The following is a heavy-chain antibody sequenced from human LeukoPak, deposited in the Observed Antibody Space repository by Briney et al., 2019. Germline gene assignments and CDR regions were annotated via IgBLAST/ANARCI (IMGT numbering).Heavy chain of an antibody. CDR3: ARDGDSSGYYAAFDI. Sequence: GVSLRLSCAASGFTFSSYVMNWVRQAPGKGLEWVSVISGGGGSTYYADSVKGRFTISRDNSKNTLFLQMNSLRAEDTAVYYCARDGDSSGYYAAFDIWGQGTMVTVSS. CDR2: ISGGGGST. CDR1: GFTFSSYV. V-gene: IGHV3-23*01. D-gene: IGHD3-22*01. J-gene: IGHJ3*02.